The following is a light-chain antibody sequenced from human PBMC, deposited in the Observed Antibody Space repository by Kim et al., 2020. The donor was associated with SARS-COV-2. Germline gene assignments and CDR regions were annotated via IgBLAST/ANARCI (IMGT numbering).Light chain of an antibody. CDR3: LQHDSYPLT. CDR2: AAS. V-gene: IGKV1-17*03. J-gene: IGKJ4*01. CDR1: QGISSY. Sequence: SAAVGDRVTITGRASQGISSYMAWFQQKPGKVPKRLIYAASSLQSGVPSRFSGSGSGTQFTLTISSLQPEDFATYYCLQHDSYPLTFGGGTKLEI.